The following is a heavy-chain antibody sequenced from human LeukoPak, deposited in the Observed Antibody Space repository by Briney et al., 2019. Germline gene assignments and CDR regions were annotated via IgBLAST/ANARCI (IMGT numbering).Heavy chain of an antibody. CDR3: ARGPLRDYDSSGSFDY. Sequence: PSETLSLTCTVSGGSISSGGYYWSWIRQHPGKGLEWIGYTYYSGSTYYNPSLKSRVTISVDTSKNQFSLKLSSVTAADTAVYYCARGPLRDYDSSGSFDYWGQGTLVTVSS. CDR2: TYYSGST. V-gene: IGHV4-31*03. D-gene: IGHD3-22*01. CDR1: GGSISSGGYY. J-gene: IGHJ4*02.